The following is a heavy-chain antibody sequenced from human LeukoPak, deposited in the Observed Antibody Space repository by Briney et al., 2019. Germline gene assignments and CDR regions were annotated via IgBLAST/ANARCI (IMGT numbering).Heavy chain of an antibody. Sequence: GGSLRLSCAASGFTVSSNYMSWVRQAPGKGLEWVSVIYSGGSTYYADSVKGRFTISRDNSKNTLYLQMNGLRAEDTAVYYCARVKGGTRFDYWGQGTLVTVSS. V-gene: IGHV3-53*01. CDR3: ARVKGGTRFDY. CDR1: GFTVSSNY. D-gene: IGHD2-8*01. J-gene: IGHJ4*02. CDR2: IYSGGST.